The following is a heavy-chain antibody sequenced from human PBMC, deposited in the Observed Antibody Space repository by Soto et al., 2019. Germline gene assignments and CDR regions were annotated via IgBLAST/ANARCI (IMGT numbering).Heavy chain of an antibody. CDR1: GFTFSNYA. CDR2: ISASGGST. D-gene: IGHD3-10*01. CDR3: AKAGLGGYGSGTYDFGY. Sequence: PGGSLRLSCAASGFTFSNYAMSWVRQAPGKGLGWVSVISASGGSTYYADSVKGRFTISRDNSKNTLYLQMNSLRAEDAAVYYCAKAGLGGYGSGTYDFGYWGQGTLVTVSS. V-gene: IGHV3-23*01. J-gene: IGHJ4*01.